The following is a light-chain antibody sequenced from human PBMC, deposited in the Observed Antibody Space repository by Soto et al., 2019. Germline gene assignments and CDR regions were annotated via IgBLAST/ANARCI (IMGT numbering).Light chain of an antibody. CDR1: QSVSSSY. CDR3: QQYGSSPWT. J-gene: IGKJ1*01. V-gene: IGKV3-20*01. CDR2: GAS. Sequence: ENGLSQSPGTLSLSPGERATLSCRASQSVSSSYLAWYQQKPGQAPRLLIYGASSRATGIPDRFSGSGSGTDFTLTISRLEPEDFAVYYCQQYGSSPWTFGQGTKVDIK.